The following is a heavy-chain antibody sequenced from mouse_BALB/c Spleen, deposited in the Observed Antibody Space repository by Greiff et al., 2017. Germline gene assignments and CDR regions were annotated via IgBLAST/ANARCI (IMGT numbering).Heavy chain of an antibody. J-gene: IGHJ4*01. D-gene: IGHD2-10*02. CDR2: ISDGGSYT. V-gene: IGHV5-4*02. CDR3: ARAVWGAMDY. Sequence: EVQLVESGGGLVKPGGSLKLSCAASGFTFSDYYMYWVRQTPEKRLEWVATISDGGSYTYYPDSVKGRFTISRDNAKNNLYLQMSSLKSEDTAMYYCARAVWGAMDYWGQGTSVTVSS. CDR1: GFTFSDYY.